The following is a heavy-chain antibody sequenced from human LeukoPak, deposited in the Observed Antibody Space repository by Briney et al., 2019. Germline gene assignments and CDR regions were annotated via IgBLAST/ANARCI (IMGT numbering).Heavy chain of an antibody. J-gene: IGHJ3*02. CDR2: IYSGGST. V-gene: IGHV3-66*02. CDR3: ARATSPTVLDAFDI. CDR1: GFTVSSNY. Sequence: GGSLRLSCAASGFTVSSNYMSWVRQAPGEGLEWVSVIYSGGSTYYADSVKGRFTISRDNSKNTLYLQMNSLRAEDTAVYYCARATSPTVLDAFDIWGQGTMVTVSS. D-gene: IGHD4-17*01.